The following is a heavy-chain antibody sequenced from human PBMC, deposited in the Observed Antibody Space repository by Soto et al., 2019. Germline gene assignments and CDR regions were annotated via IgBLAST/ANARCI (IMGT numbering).Heavy chain of an antibody. V-gene: IGHV1-2*04. J-gene: IGHJ3*02. CDR3: ARSVAGTPYDAFDI. D-gene: IGHD6-19*01. CDR1: GYTFTGYY. CDR2: INPNSGGT. Sequence: QVQLVQSGAEVKKPGASVKVSCKASGYTFTGYYMHWVRQAPGQGLEWMGWINPNSGGTNYAQKVQGWVTMTRDTSISTANMELSRLRSDDTAVYYCARSVAGTPYDAFDIWGQGTMVTVSS.